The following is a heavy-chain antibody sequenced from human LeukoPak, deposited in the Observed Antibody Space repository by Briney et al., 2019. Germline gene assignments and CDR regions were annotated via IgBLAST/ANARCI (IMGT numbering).Heavy chain of an antibody. Sequence: PSETLSLTCTVSGVSISSGGYYWSWIRQPAGKGLEWIGRIYTSGSTNYNPSLKSRVTISVDTSKNQFSLKLSSVTAADTAVYYCARDSLATRTPFDYWGQGTLVTVSS. CDR2: IYTSGST. CDR1: GVSISSGGYY. J-gene: IGHJ4*02. D-gene: IGHD5-24*01. CDR3: ARDSLATRTPFDY. V-gene: IGHV4-61*02.